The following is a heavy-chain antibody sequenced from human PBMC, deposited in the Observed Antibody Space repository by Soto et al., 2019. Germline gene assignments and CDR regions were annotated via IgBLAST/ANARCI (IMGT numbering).Heavy chain of an antibody. CDR2: IHYTGST. J-gene: IGHJ5*02. CDR3: ARDLTISSTDGPLDP. CDR1: GGSMSRYY. Sequence: SETLSLTCTVSGGSMSRYYWTWIRQPPGKGLEWIGNIHYTGSTNYNPSLKSRVTILLGTSTSQFSLKVSSVTAADTAVYYCARDLTISSTDGPLDPWGHGTLVTVSS. D-gene: IGHD1-1*01. V-gene: IGHV4-59*01.